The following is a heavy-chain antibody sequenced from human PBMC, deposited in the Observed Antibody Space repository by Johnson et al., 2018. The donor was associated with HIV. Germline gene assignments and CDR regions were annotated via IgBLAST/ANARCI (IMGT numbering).Heavy chain of an antibody. Sequence: VQLVESGGGVVQPGRSLRLSCAASGFTFSSYWMSWVRQAPGKGLEWVANIKQDGSEKYYTDSVKGRFTISRDNSKNTLFLHMNSLRAEDTAVYHCAKDLYSSSWTNDAFEIWGQGTMVTVSS. J-gene: IGHJ3*02. CDR1: GFTFSSYW. D-gene: IGHD6-13*01. CDR2: IKQDGSEK. CDR3: AKDLYSSSWTNDAFEI. V-gene: IGHV3-7*01.